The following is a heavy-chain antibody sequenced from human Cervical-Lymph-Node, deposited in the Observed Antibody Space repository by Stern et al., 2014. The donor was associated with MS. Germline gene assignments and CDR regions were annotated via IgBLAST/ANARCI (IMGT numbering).Heavy chain of an antibody. J-gene: IGHJ4*02. Sequence: QVTLRESGPALVKPTQTLTLTCTFSGFSLSTSGMRVSWIRQPPGKALEWLSRIDLGDDKFYSTSLKTRLTISKDTSKNQVVLTMTNMDPVDTATYYCARSPPYYEFWNDYYYFDYWGQGTLVAVSS. D-gene: IGHD3-3*01. CDR2: IDLGDDK. CDR3: ARSPPYYEFWNDYYYFDY. CDR1: GFSLSTSGMR. V-gene: IGHV2-70*04.